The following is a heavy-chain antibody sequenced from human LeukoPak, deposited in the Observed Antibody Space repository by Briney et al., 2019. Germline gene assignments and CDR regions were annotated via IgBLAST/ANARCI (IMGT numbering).Heavy chain of an antibody. Sequence: SETLSLTCTVSGGSISSYYWSWIRQPAGKGLGWIGRIYSSGSTDYNPSLRSRVTMSVDTSKNQFSLKLTSVTAADTAVYYCAREPAVTKVWFDPWGQGTLVIVSS. CDR3: AREPAVTKVWFDP. V-gene: IGHV4-4*07. CDR2: IYSSGST. D-gene: IGHD4-11*01. J-gene: IGHJ5*02. CDR1: GGSISSYY.